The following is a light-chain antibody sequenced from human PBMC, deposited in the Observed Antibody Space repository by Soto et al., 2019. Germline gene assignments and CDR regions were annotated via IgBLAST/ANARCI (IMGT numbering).Light chain of an antibody. CDR1: SSDVGGYNF. CDR2: EVS. V-gene: IGLV2-8*01. CDR3: SSYAGSNIYV. Sequence: QSALAQPPSASGSPGQSVTISCTGTSSDVGGYNFVSWYQHHPGKAPKVIIYEVSKRPSGVPNRFSGSKSGNTASLTVSGLQAEEEADYYCSSYAGSNIYVFGTGTKLTVL. J-gene: IGLJ1*01.